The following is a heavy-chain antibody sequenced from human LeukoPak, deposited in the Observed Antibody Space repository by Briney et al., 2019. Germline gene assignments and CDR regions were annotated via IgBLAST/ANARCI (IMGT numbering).Heavy chain of an antibody. D-gene: IGHD5-18*01. CDR1: GFTFSSYA. J-gene: IGHJ4*02. CDR2: ISGSGGST. Sequence: GGSLRLSCAASGFTFSSYAMSWVRQAPGKGLEWVSAISGSGGSTYYADSVKGRFTISRDNSKNTLYLQMNSPRAEDTAVYYCAKDQYSYGYFDYWGQGTLVTVSS. V-gene: IGHV3-23*01. CDR3: AKDQYSYGYFDY.